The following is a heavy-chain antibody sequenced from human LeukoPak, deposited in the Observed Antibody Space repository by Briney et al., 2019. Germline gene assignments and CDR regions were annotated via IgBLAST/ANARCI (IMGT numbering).Heavy chain of an antibody. D-gene: IGHD6-13*01. V-gene: IGHV2-70*11. CDR1: GFSLSTSGMC. CDR2: IDWDDDK. Sequence: SGPAQVKPTQTLTLTCTFSGFSLSTSGMCVSWIRQPPGKALEWLARIDWDDDKCYSTSLKTRLTISKDTSKNQVVLTMTNMDPVDTATYYCARITPAGRQLDYWGQGTLVTVSS. J-gene: IGHJ4*02. CDR3: ARITPAGRQLDY.